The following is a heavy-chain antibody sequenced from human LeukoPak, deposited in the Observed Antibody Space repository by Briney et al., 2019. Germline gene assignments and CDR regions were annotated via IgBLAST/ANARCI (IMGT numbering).Heavy chain of an antibody. V-gene: IGHV5-51*01. CDR1: GYTFSSVW. J-gene: IGHJ4*02. CDR3: ARRMVRGVPLDCFDY. D-gene: IGHD3-10*01. CDR2: LNPGDSET. Sequence: GESLKISCKGSGYTFSSVWIAWVRQMPGKGLEWMGILNPGDSETRYSPSFQGQVTFSADKSTNVAYLQWSRLKPSDTAIYFCARRMVRGVPLDCFDYWGQGTLVSVSS.